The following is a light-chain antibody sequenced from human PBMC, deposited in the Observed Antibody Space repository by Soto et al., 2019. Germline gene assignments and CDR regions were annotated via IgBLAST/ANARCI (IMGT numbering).Light chain of an antibody. CDR3: QQYDNLPLT. V-gene: IGKV1-33*01. CDR1: QDINNY. Sequence: DIQMTQSPSSLSASVGDRVTITCQASQDINNYLNWYQQKSGKAPKLLIYDASDLETGVPSRFSGSGSGTDFTFTISSLQHEHIATYYCQQYDNLPLTFGAATKVDIK. CDR2: DAS. J-gene: IGKJ4*01.